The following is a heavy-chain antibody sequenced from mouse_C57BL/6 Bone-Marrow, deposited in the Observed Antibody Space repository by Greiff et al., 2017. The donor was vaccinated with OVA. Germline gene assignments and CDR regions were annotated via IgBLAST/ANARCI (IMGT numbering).Heavy chain of an antibody. CDR1: GYAFSSYW. CDR3: ARSGLGNYDAMDY. J-gene: IGHJ4*01. Sequence: VKLMESGAELVKPGASVKISCKASGYAFSSYWMNWVKQRPGKGLEWIGQIYPGDGDTNYNGKFKGKATLTADKSSSTAYMQLSSLTSEDSAVYFCARSGLGNYDAMDYWGQGTSVTVSS. CDR2: IYPGDGDT. V-gene: IGHV1-80*01. D-gene: IGHD2-1*01.